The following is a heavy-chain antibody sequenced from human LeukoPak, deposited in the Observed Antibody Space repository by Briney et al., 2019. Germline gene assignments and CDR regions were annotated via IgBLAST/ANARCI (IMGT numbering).Heavy chain of an antibody. V-gene: IGHV3-23*01. Sequence: GGSLRLSCAASGPTFSSHAMSGVRQAPGEGLEWVSALSRSGGSTYYAHSVKGRFTISRDNYTNLLYLQMNSLKAEDTAVYYCAKDTLVPAALFDYWGQGTLVTVSS. CDR3: AKDTLVPAALFDY. CDR2: LSRSGGST. J-gene: IGHJ4*02. D-gene: IGHD2-2*01. CDR1: GPTFSSHA.